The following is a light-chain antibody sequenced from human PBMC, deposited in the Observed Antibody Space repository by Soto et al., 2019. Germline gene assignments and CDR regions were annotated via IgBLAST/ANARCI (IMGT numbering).Light chain of an antibody. V-gene: IGLV1-51*01. CDR3: GTWDSNLSAGL. Sequence: QSVLTQPPSVSAAPGQKVTISCSGSTSNIGNNYVSWYQQLPGAAPKLLIYDNNKRPSGIPDRFSGSKSGTSATLGITGLQTGDEADYYCGTWDSNLSAGLFGGGTKLTVL. CDR2: DNN. J-gene: IGLJ2*01. CDR1: TSNIGNNY.